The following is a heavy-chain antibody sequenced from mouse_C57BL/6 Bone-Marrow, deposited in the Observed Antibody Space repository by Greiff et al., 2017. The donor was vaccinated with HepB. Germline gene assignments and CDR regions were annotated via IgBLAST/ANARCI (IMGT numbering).Heavy chain of an antibody. CDR2: IDPETGGT. D-gene: IGHD2-14*01. CDR3: TRSHRKGEYIED. Sequence: QVQLQQSGAELVRPGASVTLSCKASGYTFTDYAMHWVKQTPVHGLEWIGAIDPETGGTAYNQKFKGKAILTADKSSSTAYMELRSLTTEDSAVYYCTRSHRKGEYIEDWGKGTTVTVAS. V-gene: IGHV1-15*01. CDR1: GYTFTDYA. J-gene: IGHJ1*03.